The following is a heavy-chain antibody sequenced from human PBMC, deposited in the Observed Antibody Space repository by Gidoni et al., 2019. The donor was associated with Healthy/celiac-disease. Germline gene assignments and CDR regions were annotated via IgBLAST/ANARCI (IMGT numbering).Heavy chain of an antibody. V-gene: IGHV3-7*03. CDR3: ARRSTVITIFGVVIPRHFDY. J-gene: IGHJ4*02. CDR2: IKQDGSEK. D-gene: IGHD3-3*01. CDR1: GFTFSIYW. Sequence: EVQLVESGGGLVQPGWSRRLSCAASGFTFSIYWMSWVGQAPGKRLEWVVNIKQDGSEKYYVDSVKGRFTISRDKAKNSLYLQMNSLRAEDTAVYYCARRSTVITIFGVVIPRHFDYWGQGTLVTVSS.